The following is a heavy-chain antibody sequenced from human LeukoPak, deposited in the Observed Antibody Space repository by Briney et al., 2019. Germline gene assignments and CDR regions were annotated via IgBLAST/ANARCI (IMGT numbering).Heavy chain of an antibody. CDR2: IIPIFGTT. CDR3: ARGPAPSYCSGTSCHPVPFDY. V-gene: IGHV1-69*05. CDR1: GGTFSSYA. Sequence: SVKVSCKASGGTFSSYAINWVRQAPGQGLEWMGGIIPIFGTTNYAQKFQGRVTITTDESTSTAYMELSSLRSEDTAVYYCARGPAPSYCSGTSCHPVPFDYWGQGTLVTISS. J-gene: IGHJ4*02. D-gene: IGHD2-2*01.